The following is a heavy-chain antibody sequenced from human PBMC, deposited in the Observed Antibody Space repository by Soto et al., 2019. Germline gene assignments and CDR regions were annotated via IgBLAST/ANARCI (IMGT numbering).Heavy chain of an antibody. J-gene: IGHJ4*02. V-gene: IGHV3-7*03. CDR2: IKEDGSEK. D-gene: IGHD1-7*01. CDR3: AVITGTTLYYFDY. Sequence: EVQLVESGGGLVQPGGSLRLSCVASGFTFSRNWMSWVRQAPGKGLEWVASIKEDGSEKHYVDSVEGRCTISRDNAKNSLYLQMNSLTAEDTAVYYCAVITGTTLYYFDYWGQGTLVTVSS. CDR1: GFTFSRNW.